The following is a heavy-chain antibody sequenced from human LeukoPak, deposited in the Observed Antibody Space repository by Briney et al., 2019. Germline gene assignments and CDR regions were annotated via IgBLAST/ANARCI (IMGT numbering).Heavy chain of an antibody. CDR1: GFTFSSYW. Sequence: GGSLRLSCAASGFTFSSYWMSWVRQAPGKGLEWVANIKQDGSEKYYVDSVKGRFTISRDNAKNSLYLQMNSLRAEGTAVYYCARVSLAPAAISQWFDPWGQGTLVTVSS. CDR2: IKQDGSEK. CDR3: ARVSLAPAAISQWFDP. D-gene: IGHD2-2*01. V-gene: IGHV3-7*01. J-gene: IGHJ5*02.